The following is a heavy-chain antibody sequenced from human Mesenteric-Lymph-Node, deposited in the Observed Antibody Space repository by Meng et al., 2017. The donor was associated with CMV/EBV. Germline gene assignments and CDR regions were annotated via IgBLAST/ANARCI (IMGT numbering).Heavy chain of an antibody. D-gene: IGHD2-2*01. CDR2: IRYDGNNK. V-gene: IGHV3-30*02. CDR1: GFNSSYFG. CDR3: ARGLTGVPAAIPY. Sequence: GGSLRLSCAASGFNSSYFGMHWVRQAPGKGLEWVAFIRYDGNNKYYVASVKGRFTISRDNSKNTLYLQMNSLRAEDTAVYYCARGLTGVPAAIPYWGQGTLVTVSS. J-gene: IGHJ4*02.